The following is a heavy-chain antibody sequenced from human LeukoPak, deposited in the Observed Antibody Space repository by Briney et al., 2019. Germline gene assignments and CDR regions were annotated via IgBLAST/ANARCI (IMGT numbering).Heavy chain of an antibody. CDR3: AKWEFRGSYYGSGSYYNDGYYFDY. CDR2: INPNSGGT. Sequence: ASVKVSCKASGYTFTSYDINWVRQATGQGLEWMGWINPNSGGTNYAQKFQGRVTMTRDTSISTAYMELSRLRSDDTAVYYCAKWEFRGSYYGSGSYYNDGYYFDYWGQRTLVTVSS. J-gene: IGHJ4*02. V-gene: IGHV1-2*02. CDR1: GYTFTSYD. D-gene: IGHD3-10*01.